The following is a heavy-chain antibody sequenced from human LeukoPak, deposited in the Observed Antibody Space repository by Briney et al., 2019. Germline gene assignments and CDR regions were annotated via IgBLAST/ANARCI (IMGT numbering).Heavy chain of an antibody. Sequence: GGSLRLSCAASRFTFSSYGMHWVRQAPGKGLEWVAVISYDGSNKYYADSVKSRFTISRDNSKNTLYLQMNSLRAEDTAVYYCANPHQGYWGQGTLVTVSS. D-gene: IGHD2-2*01. V-gene: IGHV3-30*18. J-gene: IGHJ4*02. CDR1: RFTFSSYG. CDR2: ISYDGSNK. CDR3: ANPHQGY.